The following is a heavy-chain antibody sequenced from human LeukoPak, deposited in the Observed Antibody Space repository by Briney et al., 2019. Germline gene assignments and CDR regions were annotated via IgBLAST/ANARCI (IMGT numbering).Heavy chain of an antibody. Sequence: GRSLRLSCAASGFTLSSFGMHWVRQAPGKGLEWVAVISSDGRNTEHADSVKGRFTISRDNSKNTLYLQMNSLRAEDTAVYYCAKVDPGGYWGQGTLVAVSS. J-gene: IGHJ4*02. V-gene: IGHV3-30*18. CDR2: ISSDGRNT. CDR1: GFTLSSFG. D-gene: IGHD2-15*01. CDR3: AKVDPGGY.